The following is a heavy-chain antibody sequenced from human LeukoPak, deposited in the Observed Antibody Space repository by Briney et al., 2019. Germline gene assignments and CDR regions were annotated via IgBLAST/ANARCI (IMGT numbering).Heavy chain of an antibody. J-gene: IGHJ5*02. CDR1: GGSFSGYY. V-gene: IGHV4-34*01. CDR3: ARHYGP. D-gene: IGHD3-16*01. CDR2: IYSSGST. Sequence: SETLSLTCAVYGGSFSGYYWSWIRQPPGKGLEWIGSIYSSGSTYYNPSLKSRVTISVDTSKNQFSLKLTSVTAADTAVYYCARHYGPWGQGTLVTVSS.